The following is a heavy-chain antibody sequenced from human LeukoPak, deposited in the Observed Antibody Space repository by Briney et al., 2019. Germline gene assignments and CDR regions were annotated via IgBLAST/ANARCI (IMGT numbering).Heavy chain of an antibody. CDR2: IYHSGST. V-gene: IGHV4-38-2*02. CDR1: GYSISSGYY. Sequence: SETLSLTCTVSGYSISSGYYWGWIRPPPGKGLEWIGTIYHSGSTYYNPSLKSRVTISVDTSKNQFSLKLISVTAAATAVYYCARLYRKTYKWNDQPDYWGQGTLVTVSS. J-gene: IGHJ4*02. CDR3: ARLYRKTYKWNDQPDY. D-gene: IGHD1-20*01.